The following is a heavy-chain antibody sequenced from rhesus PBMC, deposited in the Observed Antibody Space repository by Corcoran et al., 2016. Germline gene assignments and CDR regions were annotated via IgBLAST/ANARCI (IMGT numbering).Heavy chain of an antibody. CDR3: GRHPYPFGGLDS. J-gene: IGHJ6*01. Sequence: QVQLQESGPGLVKPSETLSLTCAVSGDSISSWNWWSWIRQSPGKGLEWIGNVGASSVDTYSNPSLKVRVTISKDTSKNQFSLKVTSMTAADTAVYYCGRHPYPFGGLDSWGQGVVVTVAS. CDR2: VGASSVDT. V-gene: IGHV4-65*02. CDR1: GDSISSWNW.